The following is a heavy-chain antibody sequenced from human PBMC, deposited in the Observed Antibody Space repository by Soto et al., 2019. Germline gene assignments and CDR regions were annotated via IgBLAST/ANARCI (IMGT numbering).Heavy chain of an antibody. J-gene: IGHJ4*02. D-gene: IGHD3-10*01. CDR3: AKAWELPDQGNLGQGATIDY. V-gene: IGHV3-23*01. CDR1: GFTFSSYA. CDR2: ISGSGGST. Sequence: GGSLRLSCAASGFTFSSYAMSWVRQAPGKGLEWVSAISGSGGSTYYADSVKGRFTISRDNSKNTLYLQMNSLRAEDTAVYYCAKAWELPDQGNLGQGATIDYWGQGTLVTVSS.